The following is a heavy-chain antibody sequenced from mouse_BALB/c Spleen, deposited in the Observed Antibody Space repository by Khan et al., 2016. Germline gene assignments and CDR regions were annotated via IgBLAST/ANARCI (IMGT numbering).Heavy chain of an antibody. Sequence: EVQLQESGPGLVKPSQSLSLTCSVTGYSITSGYYWNWIRQFPGNKLEWMGYISYDGSNNYNPSLKNRISITRDTSKNQFFLKLNSVTTEDTATYYSAKAGYFDYWGQGTTLTVSS. CDR1: GYSITSGYY. V-gene: IGHV3-6*02. J-gene: IGHJ2*01. CDR2: ISYDGSN. CDR3: AKAGYFDY.